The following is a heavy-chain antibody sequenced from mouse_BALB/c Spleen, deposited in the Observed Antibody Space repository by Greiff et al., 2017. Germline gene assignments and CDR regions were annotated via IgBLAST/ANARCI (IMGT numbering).Heavy chain of an antibody. CDR3: ARDSDGSSYGYFDV. J-gene: IGHJ1*01. CDR2: ISDGGSYT. V-gene: IGHV5-4*02. CDR1: VFTFSDYY. D-gene: IGHD1-1*01. Sequence: EVKLMESGGGLVKPGGSLKLSCAASVFTFSDYYMYWVRQTPEKRLEWVATISDGGSYTYYPDSVKGRFTISRDNAKNNLYLQMSSLKSEDTAMYYCARDSDGSSYGYFDVWGAGTTVTVSS.